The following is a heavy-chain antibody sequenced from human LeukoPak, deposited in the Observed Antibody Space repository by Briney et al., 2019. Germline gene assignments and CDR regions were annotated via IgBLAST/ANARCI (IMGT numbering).Heavy chain of an antibody. D-gene: IGHD4-17*01. J-gene: IGHJ6*02. V-gene: IGHV1-18*01. CDR1: AYTFTNYG. Sequence: ASVKVSCKASAYTFTNYGISWVRQAPGQGLEWRGWFSVYNGNTNYAQKLQGRVTMTTDTSTNTAFMELRSLRSDDTAVYYCARDHYGDYPGYYYYGMDVWGQGTTVTVSS. CDR3: ARDHYGDYPGYYYYGMDV. CDR2: FSVYNGNT.